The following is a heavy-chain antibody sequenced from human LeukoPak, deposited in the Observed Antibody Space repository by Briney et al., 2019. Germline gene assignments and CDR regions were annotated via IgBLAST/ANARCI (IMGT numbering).Heavy chain of an antibody. CDR1: GYTFTSYA. J-gene: IGHJ6*02. V-gene: IGHV7-4-1*02. Sequence: ASVKVSCKASGYTFTSYAMNWVRQAPGQGLEWMGWINTNTGSPTYAQGFTGRFVFSLDTSVSTAYLQISSLKAEDTAVYYCASTMVRGVIKGDYYGMDVWGQGTTVTVSS. D-gene: IGHD3-10*01. CDR2: INTNTGSP. CDR3: ASTMVRGVIKGDYYGMDV.